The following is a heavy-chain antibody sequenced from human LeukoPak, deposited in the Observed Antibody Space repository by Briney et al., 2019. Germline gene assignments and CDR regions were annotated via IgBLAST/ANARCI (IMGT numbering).Heavy chain of an antibody. V-gene: IGHV3-23*01. D-gene: IGHD6-19*01. CDR2: LSGSGITT. Sequence: GGSLRLSCAASGFTFSNSAMSWVRQAPGKGLECVSTLSGSGITTYYADSVKGRFTISRENSKNTLYLQMNSLRAEDTAVYYCAKGIYSSGWSYFDYWGHGTLVTVSS. J-gene: IGHJ4*01. CDR1: GFTFSNSA. CDR3: AKGIYSSGWSYFDY.